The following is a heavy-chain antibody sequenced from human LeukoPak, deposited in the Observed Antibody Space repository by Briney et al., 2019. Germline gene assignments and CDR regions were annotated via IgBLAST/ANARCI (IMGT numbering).Heavy chain of an antibody. CDR1: GFTLSSYN. D-gene: IGHD6-13*01. CDR3: ARVYSSSWYSGYLYMDV. CDR2: ISYRSSDI. V-gene: IGHV3-21*01. Sequence: GGSLRLSCAASGFTLSSYNMKWVRQAPGKGLEWVSSISYRSSDIEYADSVKGRFTISRDNAKQSVYLQMSRLRAEDTAVYYCARVYSSSWYSGYLYMDVWGKGTTVTVSS. J-gene: IGHJ6*03.